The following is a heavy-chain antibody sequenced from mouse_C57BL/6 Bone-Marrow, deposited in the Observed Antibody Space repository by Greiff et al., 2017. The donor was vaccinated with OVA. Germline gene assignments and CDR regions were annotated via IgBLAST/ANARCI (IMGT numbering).Heavy chain of an antibody. D-gene: IGHD1-1*01. Sequence: EVQRVESGGGLVQPGGSLKLSCAASGFTFSDYYMYWVRQTPEKRLEWVAYISNGGGSTYYPDTVKGRFNISRDNAKNTLYLQMSRLKSEDTAMYYCARRGFYYGSSYGYFDVWGTGTTVTVSS. J-gene: IGHJ1*03. CDR2: ISNGGGST. CDR3: ARRGFYYGSSYGYFDV. CDR1: GFTFSDYY. V-gene: IGHV5-12*01.